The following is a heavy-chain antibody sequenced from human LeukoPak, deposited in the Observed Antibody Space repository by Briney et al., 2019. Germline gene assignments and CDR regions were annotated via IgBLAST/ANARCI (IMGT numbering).Heavy chain of an antibody. V-gene: IGHV3-23*01. Sequence: GGSLRLSCAASGFTFVNYWMSWVRQAPGKGLEWVSAISGSGASTYYADSVKGRFTISGDNSKNTLYLQMNSLRAEDTAVYYCAKGRGSPYYFEYWGQGTLVTVSS. J-gene: IGHJ4*02. CDR1: GFTFVNYW. CDR3: AKGRGSPYYFEY. D-gene: IGHD1-26*01. CDR2: ISGSGAST.